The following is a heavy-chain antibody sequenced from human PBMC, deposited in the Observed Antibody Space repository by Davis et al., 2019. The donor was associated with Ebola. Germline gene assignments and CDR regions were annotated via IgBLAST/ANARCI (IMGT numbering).Heavy chain of an antibody. J-gene: IGHJ6*03. V-gene: IGHV4-34*01. Sequence: PGGSLRLSCAVYGGSFSGYYWSWIRQPPGKGLEWIGEINHSGSTNYNPSLKSRVTMSVDTSKNQFSLKLSSVTAADTAVYYCAREAGGLVRQYYYYMDVWGKGTTVTVSS. CDR1: GGSFSGYY. CDR3: AREAGGLVRQYYYYMDV. D-gene: IGHD6-6*01. CDR2: INHSGST.